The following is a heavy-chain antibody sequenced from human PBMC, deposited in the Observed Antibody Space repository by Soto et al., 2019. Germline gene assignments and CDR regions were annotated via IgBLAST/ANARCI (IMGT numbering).Heavy chain of an antibody. Sequence: ASVKVSCKASGYTFTSYGISWVRQAPGQGLEWMGWISAYNGNTNYAQKLQGRVTMTTDTSTSTAYMELRSLRSDDTAVYYCARDEGYYCSGSYYNPPYYYYYYGMDVWGQGTTVTVSS. J-gene: IGHJ6*02. D-gene: IGHD3-10*01. V-gene: IGHV1-18*01. CDR3: ARDEGYYCSGSYYNPPYYYYYYGMDV. CDR1: GYTFTSYG. CDR2: ISAYNGNT.